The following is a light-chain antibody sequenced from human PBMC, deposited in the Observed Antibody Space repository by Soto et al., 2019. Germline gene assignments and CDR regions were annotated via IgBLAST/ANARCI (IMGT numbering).Light chain of an antibody. J-gene: IGKJ4*01. CDR2: GAS. V-gene: IGKV3-20*01. Sequence: VMTQSPATLSVSPGERATLSCRASQSVGGDLAWYQQKPGQAPRLLIYGASSRATGIPDRFSGSGSGTDFTLTISRLEPEDFAVYYCQQYGSSPVTFGGGTKVDIK. CDR1: QSVGGD. CDR3: QQYGSSPVT.